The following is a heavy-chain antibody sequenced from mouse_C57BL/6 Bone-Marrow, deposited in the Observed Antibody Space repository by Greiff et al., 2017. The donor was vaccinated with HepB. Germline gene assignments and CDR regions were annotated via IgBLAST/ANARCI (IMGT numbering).Heavy chain of an antibody. CDR2: IYPGGGYT. J-gene: IGHJ4*01. D-gene: IGHD1-1*01. Sequence: QVQLKESGAELVRPGTSVKMSCKASGYTFTNYWIGWAKQRPGHGLEWIGDIYPGGGYTNYNEKFKGKATLTADKSSSTAYMQFSSLTSEDSAIYYCARGFDYYGSSYAMDYWGQGTSVTVSS. CDR1: GYTFTNYW. V-gene: IGHV1-63*01. CDR3: ARGFDYYGSSYAMDY.